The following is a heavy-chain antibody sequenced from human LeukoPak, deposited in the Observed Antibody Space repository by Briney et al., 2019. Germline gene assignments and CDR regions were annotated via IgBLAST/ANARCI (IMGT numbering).Heavy chain of an antibody. Sequence: SETLSLTCTVSGGSISSYYWSWIRQPPGKGLEWIGYIYTSGSTNYNPSLKSRVTISVDTSKNQFSLKLSSVTAADTAVYYCTSAMDDAFDIWGQGTMVTVSS. J-gene: IGHJ3*02. CDR1: GGSISSYY. CDR3: TSAMDDAFDI. V-gene: IGHV4-4*09. D-gene: IGHD2-2*01. CDR2: IYTSGST.